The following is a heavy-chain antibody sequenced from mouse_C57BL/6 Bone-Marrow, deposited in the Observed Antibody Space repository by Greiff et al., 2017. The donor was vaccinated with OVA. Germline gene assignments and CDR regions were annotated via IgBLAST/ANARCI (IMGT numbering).Heavy chain of an antibody. CDR1: GYTFTSYW. D-gene: IGHD5-1*01. Sequence: QVQLQQSGAELAKPGASVKLSCTASGYTFTSYWMHWVKQRPGQGLEWIGYINPSSGYTKYNQKFKDKATLTAYKSSSTAYMQLSSLTYADSAFHCGARSGPRTSEAWFAYWGQGTLVTVSA. V-gene: IGHV1-7*01. CDR2: INPSSGYT. CDR3: ARSGPRTSEAWFAY. J-gene: IGHJ3*01.